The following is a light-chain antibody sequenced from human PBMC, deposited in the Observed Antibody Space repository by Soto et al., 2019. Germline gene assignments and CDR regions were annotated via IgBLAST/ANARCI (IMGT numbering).Light chain of an antibody. CDR2: DAS. CDR1: PSLSSGY. V-gene: IGKV3-20*01. Sequence: IVLTQSPSALSFSPGERITLSCSSSPSLSSGYLPWYQQKFGQAPRLLIYDASSRATGIPDRFSGSGSGTDFTLTISRLEPEDFAVYYCQQYGSSLRTFGQGTKVDNK. CDR3: QQYGSSLRT. J-gene: IGKJ1*01.